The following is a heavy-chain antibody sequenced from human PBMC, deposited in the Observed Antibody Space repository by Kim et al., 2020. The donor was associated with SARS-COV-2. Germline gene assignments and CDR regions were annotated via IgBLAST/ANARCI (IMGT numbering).Heavy chain of an antibody. CDR2: ISYDGSNK. Sequence: GGSLRLSCAASGFTFSSYGMHWVRQAPGKGLEWVAVISYDGSNKYYADSVKGRFTISRDNSKNTLYLQMNSLRAEDTAVYYCAKGRGRDGRGYWGQGTLVTVSS. D-gene: IGHD2-21*02. J-gene: IGHJ4*02. CDR3: AKGRGRDGRGY. CDR1: GFTFSSYG. V-gene: IGHV3-30*18.